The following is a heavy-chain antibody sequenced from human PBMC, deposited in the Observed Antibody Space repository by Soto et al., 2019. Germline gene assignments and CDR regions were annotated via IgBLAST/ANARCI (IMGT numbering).Heavy chain of an antibody. CDR1: GGTFSSYT. V-gene: IGHV1-69*08. J-gene: IGHJ4*02. CDR2: IIPILGIA. Sequence: QVQLVQSGAEVKKPGSSVKVSCKASGGTFSSYTISWVRQAPGQGLEWMGRIIPILGIANYAQKFQGRVTITADKSTSTAYMELSSLRSEDTAVYYCARDIYGSGTCDYWGQGTLVTVSS. D-gene: IGHD3-10*01. CDR3: ARDIYGSGTCDY.